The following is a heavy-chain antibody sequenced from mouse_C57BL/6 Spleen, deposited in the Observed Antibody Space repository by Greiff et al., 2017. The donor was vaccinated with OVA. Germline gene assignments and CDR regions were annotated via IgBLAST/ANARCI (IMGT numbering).Heavy chain of an antibody. V-gene: IGHV3-6*01. CDR1: GYSITSGYY. CDR2: ISYDGSN. Sequence: VQLQQSGPGLVKPSQSLSLTCSVTGYSITSGYYWNWIRQFPGNKLEWMGYISYDGSNNYNPSLKNRISITRDTSKNQFFLKLNSVTTEDTATYYCAREDSYSYYYAMDYWGQGTSVTVSS. CDR3: AREDSYSYYYAMDY. D-gene: IGHD2-12*01. J-gene: IGHJ4*01.